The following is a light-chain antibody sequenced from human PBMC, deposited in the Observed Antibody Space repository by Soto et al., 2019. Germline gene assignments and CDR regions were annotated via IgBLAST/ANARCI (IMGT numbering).Light chain of an antibody. CDR3: QQDDKLLIFT. CDR1: KDISNY. V-gene: IGKV1-33*01. CDR2: DSS. Sequence: DIQLTKSPSSLSASVGDRVIITCQASKDISNYLHWYQQKPGKAPKLLIYDSSNLETGGPSRFSGSRSRTDFTFTISSIQPEAMATYYCQQDDKLLIFTFGPGTKVDIK. J-gene: IGKJ3*01.